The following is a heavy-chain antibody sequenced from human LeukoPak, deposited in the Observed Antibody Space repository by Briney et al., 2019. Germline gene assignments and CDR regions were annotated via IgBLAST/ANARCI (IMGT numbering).Heavy chain of an antibody. Sequence: ASVKVSCKASGYTLTGYYMYWVRQAPGQGLEWMGWINPNSGGTYYAQKFQGRVTMTRDTSISTGYMELSRLRSDDTAVYYCARTEYSSSSGGFDPWGQGTLVTVSS. CDR3: ARTEYSSSSGGFDP. CDR2: INPNSGGT. D-gene: IGHD6-6*01. CDR1: GYTLTGYY. V-gene: IGHV1-2*02. J-gene: IGHJ5*02.